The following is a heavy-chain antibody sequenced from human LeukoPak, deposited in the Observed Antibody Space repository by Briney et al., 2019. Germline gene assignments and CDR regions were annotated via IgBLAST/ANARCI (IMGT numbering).Heavy chain of an antibody. D-gene: IGHD4/OR15-4a*01. CDR1: GFTVSSNS. CDR2: IYSDNT. V-gene: IGHV3-53*01. J-gene: IGHJ4*02. Sequence: GGSLRLSCTVSGFTVSSNSMSWVRQAPGKGLEWVSSIYSDNTHYSDSVKGRFTISRDNSKNTLYLQMNSLRAEDTALYYCARRAGAYSHPYDYWGQGTLVTVSS. CDR3: ARRAGAYSHPYDY.